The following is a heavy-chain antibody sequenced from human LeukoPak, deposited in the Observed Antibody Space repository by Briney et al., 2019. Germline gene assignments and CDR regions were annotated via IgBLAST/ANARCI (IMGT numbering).Heavy chain of an antibody. D-gene: IGHD4-11*01. CDR1: GYTFTGYY. V-gene: IGHV1-2*02. CDR2: INPNSGGT. CDR3: ARDSDSTDFDF. Sequence: ASVKVSCKASGYTFTGYYMHWVRLAPGQGLEWMGWINPNSGGTNYAQNFQGRVTMTRDTSISTAYMELSRLRSDDTAVYYCARDSDSTDFDFWGQGTLVTVSS. J-gene: IGHJ4*02.